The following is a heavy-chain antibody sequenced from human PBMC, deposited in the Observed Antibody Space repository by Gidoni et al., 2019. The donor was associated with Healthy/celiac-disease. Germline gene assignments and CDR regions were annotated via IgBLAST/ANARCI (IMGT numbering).Heavy chain of an antibody. D-gene: IGHD3-10*01. Sequence: LQLQEPGPGPVKPSETLSLICSVSGGSISSSSYYWGLIRQPPGKGLEWIGSIYYSGSTYYDPSLKSRVTISVDTSKNQFSLKLSSVTAADTAVYYCARESMVRGVNYWGQGTLVTVSS. CDR2: IYYSGST. CDR3: ARESMVRGVNY. J-gene: IGHJ4*02. V-gene: IGHV4-39*07. CDR1: GGSISSSSYY.